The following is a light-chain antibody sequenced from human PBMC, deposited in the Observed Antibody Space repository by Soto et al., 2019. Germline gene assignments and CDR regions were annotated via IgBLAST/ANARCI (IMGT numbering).Light chain of an antibody. CDR1: QYVGTR. CDR2: YTS. V-gene: IGKV3-11*01. Sequence: EIVLKQSPATLSSYPGETATLSCRASQYVGTRLAWYQHKPGQAPRLLIYYTSNRATGIPARFSGSGSGTDFTLTINSLAPEDFAIYYCHQRQSWPRTFGQGTKV. J-gene: IGKJ1*01. CDR3: HQRQSWPRT.